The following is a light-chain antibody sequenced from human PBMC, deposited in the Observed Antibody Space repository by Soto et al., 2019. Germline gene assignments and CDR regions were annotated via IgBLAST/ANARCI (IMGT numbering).Light chain of an antibody. V-gene: IGKV3-20*01. CDR3: QQYGSSST. J-gene: IGKJ5*01. CDR2: CAS. Sequence: EIVLTQSPTTLSLFPGERSTLSCSSSQSVSSSYLAWYQQKPGQAPRLLIYCASSGTTGTPDRFSGSVSGTDCTMTISKLEPEDFAVYYRQQYGSSSTFGQWTRLE. CDR1: QSVSSSY.